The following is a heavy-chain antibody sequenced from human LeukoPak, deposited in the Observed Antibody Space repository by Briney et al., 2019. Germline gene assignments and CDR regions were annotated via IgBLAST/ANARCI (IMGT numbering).Heavy chain of an antibody. CDR3: AREDRYCSGGSCYS. CDR2: IYHSGST. D-gene: IGHD2-15*01. Sequence: SETLSLTCTVSGGSMSSYFWSWIRQPPGKGLEWIGYIYHSGSTFYNPSLKSRVTISLDTSKNQFSLKLSSVTAADTAVYYRAREDRYCSGGSCYSWGQGTLVTVSS. CDR1: GGSMSSYF. V-gene: IGHV4-59*01. J-gene: IGHJ4*02.